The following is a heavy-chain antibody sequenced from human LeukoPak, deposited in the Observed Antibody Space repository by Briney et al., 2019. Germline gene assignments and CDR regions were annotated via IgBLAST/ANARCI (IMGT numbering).Heavy chain of an antibody. D-gene: IGHD2-2*01. CDR1: GFTLNNYA. CDR2: ICSNGGNT. V-gene: IGHV3-23*01. CDR3: AKVISSSCGIGGY. J-gene: IGHJ4*02. Sequence: GGSLRLSCAASGFTLNNYAMTWVRQAPGKGLEWVSAICSNGGNTYYADSVRGRFTISRDTSKNTLYLQMNSLRVVDTAVYYCAKVISSSCGIGGYWGQGTLVTVSS.